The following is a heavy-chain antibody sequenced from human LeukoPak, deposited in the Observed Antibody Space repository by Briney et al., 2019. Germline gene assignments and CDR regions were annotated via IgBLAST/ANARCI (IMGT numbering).Heavy chain of an antibody. CDR3: ARIPASRVTVHDAFNI. CDR1: GFTFSSSA. CDR2: LSASGDRT. J-gene: IGHJ3*02. Sequence: GGSLRLSCAASGFTFSSSAMSWVRQAPGRGLEWVSALSASGDRTYYADSVKSRFTISRDNSKNTLYLQMNSLRAEDTAVYYCARIPASRVTVHDAFNIWGQGTMVTVSS. V-gene: IGHV3-23*01. D-gene: IGHD2-21*02.